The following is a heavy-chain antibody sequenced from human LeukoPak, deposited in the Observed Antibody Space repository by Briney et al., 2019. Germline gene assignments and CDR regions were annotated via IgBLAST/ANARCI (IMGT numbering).Heavy chain of an antibody. V-gene: IGHV4-34*01. CDR3: ARLGSSGWAFDI. Sequence: SETLSLTCAVYGGSFSGYYWSWIRQPPGKGLEWIGEINHSGSTNYNPSLKSRVTISVDTSKNQFFLKLSSVTAADTAVYYCARLGSSGWAFDIWGQGTMVTVSS. J-gene: IGHJ3*02. CDR2: INHSGST. CDR1: GGSFSGYY. D-gene: IGHD3-22*01.